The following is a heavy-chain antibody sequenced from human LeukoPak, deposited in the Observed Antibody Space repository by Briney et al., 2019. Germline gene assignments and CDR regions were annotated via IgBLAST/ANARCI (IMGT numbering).Heavy chain of an antibody. V-gene: IGHV4-39*07. CDR1: GGSISSSSYY. Sequence: SETLSLTCTVSGGSISSSSYYWGWLRQPPGKGLEWLGSIYYSGSTYYNPSLKSRVTISVDTSKNQFSLKLSSVTAADTAVYYCATLYSSSWYGYYMDVWGKGTTVTISS. CDR3: ATLYSSSWYGYYMDV. J-gene: IGHJ6*03. D-gene: IGHD6-13*01. CDR2: IYYSGST.